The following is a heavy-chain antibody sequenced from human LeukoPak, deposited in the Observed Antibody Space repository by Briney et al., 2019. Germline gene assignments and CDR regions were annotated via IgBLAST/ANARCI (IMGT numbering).Heavy chain of an antibody. CDR3: ATNPRIQLWLSFDY. J-gene: IGHJ4*02. D-gene: IGHD5-18*01. V-gene: IGHV1-24*01. Sequence: ASVTVSCKVSGYTLTELSMHWVRQAPGKGLEWMGGFDPEDGETIYAQKFQGRVTMTEDTSTDTAYMELSSLRSEDTAVYYCATNPRIQLWLSFDYWGQGTLVTVSS. CDR1: GYTLTELS. CDR2: FDPEDGET.